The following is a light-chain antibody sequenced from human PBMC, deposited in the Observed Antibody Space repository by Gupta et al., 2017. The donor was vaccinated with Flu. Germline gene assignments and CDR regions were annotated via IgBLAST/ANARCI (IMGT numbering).Light chain of an antibody. CDR1: SSDVGGYNY. CDR2: EVS. Sequence: QSALTQPASVSGSPGQSITISCTGTSSDVGGYNYVSWYQQHPGKAPKLMIYEVSNRPSGVSNRFSGSKSGNTASLTISGLQAEDEADYYCSSYTSSGTLLWVFGGGTKLTVL. V-gene: IGLV2-14*01. CDR3: SSYTSSGTLLWV. J-gene: IGLJ3*02.